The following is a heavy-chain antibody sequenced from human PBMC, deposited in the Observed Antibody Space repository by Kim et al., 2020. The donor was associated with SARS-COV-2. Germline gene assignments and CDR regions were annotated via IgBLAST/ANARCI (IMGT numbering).Heavy chain of an antibody. Sequence: GGSLRLSCQTSGFTFRDYAMSWFRQAPGKGLEWVSLIRAKPYGGTTEYAASVKDRFTISRDDSKSIAFLQMNSLKTEDTAVYYCTRYDTAYHDSTGYFPFDYWGQGPLVTVSS. CDR3: TRYDTAYHDSTGYFPFDY. V-gene: IGHV3-49*03. CDR2: IRAKPYGGTT. D-gene: IGHD3-22*01. J-gene: IGHJ4*02. CDR1: GFTFRDYA.